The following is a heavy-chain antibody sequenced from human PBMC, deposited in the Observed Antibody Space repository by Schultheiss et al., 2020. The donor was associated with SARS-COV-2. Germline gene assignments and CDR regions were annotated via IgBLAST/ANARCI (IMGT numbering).Heavy chain of an antibody. CDR1: GGSVTSASDH. CDR3: ARDMADYYYGMDV. CDR2: IYTSGST. Sequence: SQTLSLTCTVSGGSVTSASDHWSWIRQPPGKGLEWIGRIYTSGSTNYNPSLRSRVSMSVATSKNQFSLKLSSVTAADTAVYYCARDMADYYYGMDVWGQGTTVTVSS. D-gene: IGHD5-24*01. V-gene: IGHV4-61*02. J-gene: IGHJ6*02.